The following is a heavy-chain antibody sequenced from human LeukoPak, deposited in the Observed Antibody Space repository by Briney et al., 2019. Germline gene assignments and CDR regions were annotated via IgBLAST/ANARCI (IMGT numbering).Heavy chain of an antibody. J-gene: IGHJ4*02. CDR1: GYTFTSYD. Sequence: GASVKVSCKASGYTFTSYDINWVRQATGQGLEWMGWMNPNSGNTGYAQKFQGRVTMTRNTSISTAYMELSSLRSEDTAVYYCARAGYCSGGSCYRVYYFDYWGQGTLVTVSS. CDR3: ARAGYCSGGSCYRVYYFDY. D-gene: IGHD2-15*01. CDR2: MNPNSGNT. V-gene: IGHV1-8*01.